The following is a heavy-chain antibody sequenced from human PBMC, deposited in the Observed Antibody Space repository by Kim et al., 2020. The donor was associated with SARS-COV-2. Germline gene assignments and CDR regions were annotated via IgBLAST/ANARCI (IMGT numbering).Heavy chain of an antibody. CDR1: GGSFSGYS. CDR3: ARGYIR. D-gene: IGHD1-20*01. CDR2: INQSGST. Sequence: SETLSLTCAVYGGSFSGYSWSWIRQPPGKGLEWIGEINQSGSTNYNSSLKSRVTISFDTSKNQFSLKLSSVIAADTGVYYCARGYIRWGQGTLVTVAS. V-gene: IGHV4-34*01. J-gene: IGHJ4*02.